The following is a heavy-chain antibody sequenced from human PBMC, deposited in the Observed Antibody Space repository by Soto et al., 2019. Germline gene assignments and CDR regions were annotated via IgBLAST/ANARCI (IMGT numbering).Heavy chain of an antibody. J-gene: IGHJ6*02. Sequence: QVQLVQSGAEMKEPGSSVKVSWKTSGGTFSSSAISWLRQAPGQGLEWMGGIIPLFRTPDYAQKFQGRVTIAADESTSTAYMELSILRSEDTAVYYCARDNDRLQLGGNYYYILDVWGQGTTITVSS. CDR2: IIPLFRTP. CDR1: GGTFSSSA. CDR3: ARDNDRLQLGGNYYYILDV. V-gene: IGHV1-69*12. D-gene: IGHD4-4*01.